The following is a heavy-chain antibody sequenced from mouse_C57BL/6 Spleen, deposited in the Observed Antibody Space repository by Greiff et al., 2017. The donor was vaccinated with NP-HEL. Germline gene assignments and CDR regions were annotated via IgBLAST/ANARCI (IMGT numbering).Heavy chain of an antibody. CDR2: IDPSDSYT. D-gene: IGHD1-1*01. Sequence: QVQLQQPGAELAMPGASVKLSCKASGYTFTSYWMHWVKQRPGQGLGWIGEIDPSDSYTNYNQKFKGKSTLTVDKSSSTAYMQLSSLTSEDSAVYYCARPTVVARYFDVWGTGTTVTVSS. J-gene: IGHJ1*03. V-gene: IGHV1-69*01. CDR1: GYTFTSYW. CDR3: ARPTVVARYFDV.